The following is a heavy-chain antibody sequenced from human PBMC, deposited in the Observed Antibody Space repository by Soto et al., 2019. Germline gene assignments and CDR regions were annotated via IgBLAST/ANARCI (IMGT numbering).Heavy chain of an antibody. J-gene: IGHJ4*02. CDR2: INAVNGNT. D-gene: IGHD1-26*01. Sequence: GASVKVSCKASGYTFTSYSMHWVRQAPGQRLEWMGWINAVNGNTKYSQKFQGRVTITRDTSASTAYLELSSLRSEDTAVYYFAREAYCGEFDSWGQGTLVTVSS. CDR1: GYTFTSYS. V-gene: IGHV1-3*01. CDR3: AREAYCGEFDS.